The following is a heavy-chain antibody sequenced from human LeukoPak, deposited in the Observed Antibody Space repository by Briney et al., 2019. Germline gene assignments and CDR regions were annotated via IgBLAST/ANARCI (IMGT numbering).Heavy chain of an antibody. Sequence: GGSLRLSCAASGFTFSDYYMSWIRQAPGKGLEWISYVRSSDSNTYYADSVKGRFTISRDNAKNSLYLQMNSLRAEDTAVYYCAKTSAGTALDYWGQGTLVTVSS. D-gene: IGHD6-19*01. V-gene: IGHV3-11*01. CDR3: AKTSAGTALDY. CDR1: GFTFSDYY. J-gene: IGHJ4*02. CDR2: VRSSDSNT.